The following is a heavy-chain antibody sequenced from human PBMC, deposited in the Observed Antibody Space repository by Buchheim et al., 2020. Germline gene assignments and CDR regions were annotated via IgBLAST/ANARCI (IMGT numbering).Heavy chain of an antibody. CDR1: GYTFSSYY. CDR3: ARDRHRLGVGGIGGNYYDMDV. J-gene: IGHJ6*02. CDR2: SDPRDDST. V-gene: IGHV1-46*01. D-gene: IGHD2-15*01. Sequence: QVHLVQSGAEVKEPGASVKVACKASGYTFSSYYVHWVRQARGQGLEWMGVSDPRDDSTAYAQKVHGREIMTRDQTTRTGYMDLSSLRSEDTALYYCARDRHRLGVGGIGGNYYDMDVWGQGTT.